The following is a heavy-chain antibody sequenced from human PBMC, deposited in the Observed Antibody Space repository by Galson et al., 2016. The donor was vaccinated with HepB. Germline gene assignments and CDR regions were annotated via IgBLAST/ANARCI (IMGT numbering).Heavy chain of an antibody. V-gene: IGHV3-21*01. D-gene: IGHD4-17*01. CDR3: ARAYGDYAYTDH. CDR1: GFTFTDYT. CDR2: ISASHRFI. J-gene: IGHJ4*02. Sequence: SLRLSCAASGFTFTDYTMNWFRLAPGQGLQWVSSISASHRFIHYVDSVKGRFAIPRDNAKNSLYLQMNSLRAKDTAVYYCARAYGDYAYTDHWGQGTQVIVSS.